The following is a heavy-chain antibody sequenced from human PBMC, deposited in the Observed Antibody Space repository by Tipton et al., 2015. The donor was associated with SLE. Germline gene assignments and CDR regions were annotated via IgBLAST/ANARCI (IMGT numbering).Heavy chain of an antibody. J-gene: IGHJ4*02. D-gene: IGHD3-22*01. V-gene: IGHV4-59*08. CDR2: IYFSGST. Sequence: TLSLTCSVSGGSINSHYWIWIRQPPGKGLEYIGNIYFSGSTNYNPSLKSRVTISIDTSKNQFSLKLSSVTAADTAVYYCARGTNYDSSGYYSYWGQGTLVTVSS. CDR1: GGSINSHY. CDR3: ARGTNYDSSGYYSY.